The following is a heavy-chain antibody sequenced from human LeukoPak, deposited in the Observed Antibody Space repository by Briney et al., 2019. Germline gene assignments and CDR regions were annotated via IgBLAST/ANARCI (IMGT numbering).Heavy chain of an antibody. Sequence: SETLSLTCTVSGASISSYYWSWVRQPAGEGLEWIGRIYTSGSTNYKPSLKSRVTMSVDASKNQFSLKLTSVTAADTAVYYCARDGVENSSWYPLDSWGPGTLVTVSS. D-gene: IGHD6-13*01. V-gene: IGHV4-4*07. J-gene: IGHJ4*02. CDR2: IYTSGST. CDR1: GASISSYY. CDR3: ARDGVENSSWYPLDS.